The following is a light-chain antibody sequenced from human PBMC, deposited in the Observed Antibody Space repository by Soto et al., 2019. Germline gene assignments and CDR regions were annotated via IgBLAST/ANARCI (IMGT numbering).Light chain of an antibody. V-gene: IGLV2-8*01. CDR1: TSDVGGYNF. Sequence: QSALTQPPSASGSPGQSVTISCTGTTSDVGGYNFVSWYQQHPGKAPKLMIYEVSQRPAGVPDRFSGSKSGNRASLTVSGLQAEDEADYYCSSYAGSNNLGLFGGGTKLTVL. CDR2: EVS. J-gene: IGLJ2*01. CDR3: SSYAGSNNLGL.